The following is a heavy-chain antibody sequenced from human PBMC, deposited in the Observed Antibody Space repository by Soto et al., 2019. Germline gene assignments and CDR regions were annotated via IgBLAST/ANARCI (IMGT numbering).Heavy chain of an antibody. Sequence: GGSLRLSCAASGFTFSNYGMHWVRQAPGKGLEWVAVIWYDGSNKYYADSVKGRFTISRDNSKNTLYLQMNSLRAEDTAVYYCAREPEYSSDYYYYGMDVWGQGTTVTVSS. V-gene: IGHV3-33*01. J-gene: IGHJ6*02. CDR3: AREPEYSSDYYYYGMDV. D-gene: IGHD6-19*01. CDR2: IWYDGSNK. CDR1: GFTFSNYG.